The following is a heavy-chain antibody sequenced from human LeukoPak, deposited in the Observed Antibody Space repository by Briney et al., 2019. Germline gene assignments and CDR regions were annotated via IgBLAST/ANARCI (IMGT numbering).Heavy chain of an antibody. CDR2: IKHSGIS. D-gene: IGHD1-26*01. V-gene: IGHV4-34*01. CDR1: GGSFSGYY. Sequence: PSETLSLTCAVYGGSFSGYYWSWIRQPPGKGLEWIGEIKHSGISNYNPSLKSRVTISLDTSKNQFALKLRSVPAADTAVYYCTRVASGSYSPRGWFDPWGQGTLVTVSS. CDR3: TRVASGSYSPRGWFDP. J-gene: IGHJ5*02.